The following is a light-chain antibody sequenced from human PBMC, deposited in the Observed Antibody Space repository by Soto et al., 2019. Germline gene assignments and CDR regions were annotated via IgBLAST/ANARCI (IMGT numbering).Light chain of an antibody. CDR3: SSYTSISPWV. Sequence: QSALTQPASVSGSPGQSITISCTGASSDVGDYNSVSWYQQHPGKAPKLMIYDVSNRPSGVSNRFSGSKSGNTASLTISGLQAEDEADYYCSSYTSISPWVFDEGTKLTVL. CDR1: SSDVGDYNS. CDR2: DVS. J-gene: IGLJ3*02. V-gene: IGLV2-14*01.